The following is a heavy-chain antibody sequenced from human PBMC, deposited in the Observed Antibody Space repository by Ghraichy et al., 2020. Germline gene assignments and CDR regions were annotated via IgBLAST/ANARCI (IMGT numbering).Heavy chain of an antibody. CDR3: ARDAPSGYDGPLGDYYYMDV. CDR1: GFTFSDYY. J-gene: IGHJ6*03. CDR2: ISSSGSTI. Sequence: GGSLRLSCAASGFTFSDYYMSWIRQAPGKGLEWVSYISSSGSTIYYADSVKGRFTISRDNAKNSLYLQMNSLRAEDTAVYYCARDAPSGYDGPLGDYYYMDVWGKGTTVTVSS. V-gene: IGHV3-11*04. D-gene: IGHD5-12*01.